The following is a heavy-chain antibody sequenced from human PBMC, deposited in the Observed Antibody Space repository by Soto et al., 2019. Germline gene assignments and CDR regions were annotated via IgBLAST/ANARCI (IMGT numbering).Heavy chain of an antibody. D-gene: IGHD2-15*01. Sequence: PGGSLRLSCAASGFTFSSSWMSWVRQAPGKGLEGVANIKQDGSEKYYVDSVKGRFTISRDNAKNSLYLQMNSLRAEDTAVYYCARDVYCSGGNCYRDYWGQGALVTVSS. J-gene: IGHJ4*02. CDR2: IKQDGSEK. V-gene: IGHV3-7*01. CDR3: ARDVYCSGGNCYRDY. CDR1: GFTFSSSW.